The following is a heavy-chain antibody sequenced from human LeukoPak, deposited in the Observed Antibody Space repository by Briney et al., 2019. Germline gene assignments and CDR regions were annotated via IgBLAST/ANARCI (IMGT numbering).Heavy chain of an antibody. CDR3: AKARGSGSYYHYYYYMDV. J-gene: IGHJ6*03. Sequence: GGSQRLSCAASGFTFSSYAMSWVRQAPGKGLEWVSAISGSGGSTYYADSVKGRFTISRDNSKNTLYLQMNSLRAEDTAVYYCAKARGSGSYYHYYYYMDVWGKGTTVTVSS. CDR2: ISGSGGST. CDR1: GFTFSSYA. D-gene: IGHD3-10*01. V-gene: IGHV3-23*01.